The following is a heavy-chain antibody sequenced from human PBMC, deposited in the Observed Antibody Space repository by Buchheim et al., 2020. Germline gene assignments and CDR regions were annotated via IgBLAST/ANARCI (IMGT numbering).Heavy chain of an antibody. V-gene: IGHV1-8*01. Sequence: QVQLVQSGAEVKRPGASVKVSCKASGYTFTSYDVNWVRQATGQGLEWMGWMNPNSGNTGFAQKFQGRLTVTRDTSISTAYMELSSLTSEDTAVYYCARGASYDSSGYYYFHGLDVWGQGTT. CDR3: ARGASYDSSGYYYFHGLDV. J-gene: IGHJ6*02. CDR2: MNPNSGNT. D-gene: IGHD3-22*01. CDR1: GYTFTSYD.